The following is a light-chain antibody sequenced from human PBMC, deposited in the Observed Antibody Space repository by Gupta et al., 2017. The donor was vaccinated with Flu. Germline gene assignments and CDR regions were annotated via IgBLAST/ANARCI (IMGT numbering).Light chain of an antibody. Sequence: GKVSKNVLYSSSNRNYLAWYQQKPGKAPKLLIYAASTRESGVPDRFSGSGSGTDFTLTISCLQSEDVAVYYCQQYYSYPWTFGQGTSLEIK. J-gene: IGKJ5*01. CDR3: QQYYSYPWT. V-gene: IGKV4-1*01. CDR1: KNVLYSSSNRNY. CDR2: AAS.